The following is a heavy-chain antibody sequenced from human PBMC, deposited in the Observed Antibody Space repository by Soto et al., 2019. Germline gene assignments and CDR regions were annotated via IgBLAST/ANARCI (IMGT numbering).Heavy chain of an antibody. CDR3: ARHGMDYYDSSGYYYSPYYFDY. CDR1: GDSVSSKSAA. Sequence: PSQTLSLTCAISGDSVSSKSAAWNWIRQSPSRGLEWLGRTYYRSKWYNEYAVSMKSRITINPDTSKNQFSLQLNSVTPEDTAVYYCARHGMDYYDSSGYYYSPYYFDYWGQGTLVTVSS. CDR2: TYYRSKWYN. J-gene: IGHJ4*02. V-gene: IGHV6-1*01. D-gene: IGHD3-22*01.